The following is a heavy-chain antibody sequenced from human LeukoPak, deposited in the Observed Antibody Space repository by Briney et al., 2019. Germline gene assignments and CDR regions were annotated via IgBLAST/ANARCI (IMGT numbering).Heavy chain of an antibody. CDR1: GGSISAYY. CDR3: ARYGMATIQFFDY. V-gene: IGHV4-59*01. J-gene: IGHJ4*02. Sequence: PSETLSLTCTVSGGSISAYYWGWIRQPPGKGLEWIGYISYSGSTKYNPSLKSRVTISVDTSKNQFSPKLSSVTAADTAVYYCARYGMATIQFFDYWGQGTLFTVSS. D-gene: IGHD5-24*01. CDR2: ISYSGST.